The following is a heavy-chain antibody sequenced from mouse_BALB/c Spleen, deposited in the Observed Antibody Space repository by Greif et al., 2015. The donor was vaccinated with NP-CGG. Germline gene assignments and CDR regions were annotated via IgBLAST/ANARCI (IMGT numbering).Heavy chain of an antibody. CDR2: INSNGGST. D-gene: IGHD1-1*01. J-gene: IGHJ4*01. V-gene: IGHV5-6-3*01. CDR3: ARNYYGDDYAMDY. CDR1: GFTFSSYG. Sequence: EVKVVESGGGLVQPGGSLKLSCAASGFTFSSYGMSWVRQTPDKRLELVATINSNGGSTYYPDSVKGRFTISRDNAKNTLYLQMSSLKSEDTAMYYCARNYYGDDYAMDYWGQGTSVTVSS.